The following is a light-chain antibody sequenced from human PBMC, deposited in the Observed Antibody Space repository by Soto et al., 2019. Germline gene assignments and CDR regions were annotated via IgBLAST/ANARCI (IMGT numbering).Light chain of an antibody. CDR2: AAS. J-gene: IGKJ1*01. CDR1: QTVNTY. CDR3: QQGYSNPWT. V-gene: IGKV1-39*01. Sequence: DIPMCPSPLSPSVSIWDRVTLSCRASQTVNTYLHRYQQKPGKAPKLLIYAASNLQSGVPSRFSGSGSGTNFTLSLNSLQPEDFATYYCQQGYSNPWTFGQGTRWIS.